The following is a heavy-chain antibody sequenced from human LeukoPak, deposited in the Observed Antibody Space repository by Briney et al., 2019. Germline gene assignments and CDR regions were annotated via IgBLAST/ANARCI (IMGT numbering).Heavy chain of an antibody. CDR1: GFTFRSYA. J-gene: IGHJ3*02. V-gene: IGHV3-23*01. D-gene: IGHD5-18*01. CDR2: ISGSGTHT. Sequence: SGGSLRLSCAASGFTFRSYAMHWVRQAPGQGLEWLSTISGSGTHTYYADSVQGRITVSRDNSKNTQTLQMNSLRAEDTGVYYCVKDGRYTFGLDAFEIWGQGTMVTVSS. CDR3: VKDGRYTFGLDAFEI.